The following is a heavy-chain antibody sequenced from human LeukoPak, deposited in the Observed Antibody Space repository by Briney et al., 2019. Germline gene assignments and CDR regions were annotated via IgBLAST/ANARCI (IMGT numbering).Heavy chain of an antibody. V-gene: IGHV3-74*01. CDR2: INSDGSGT. D-gene: IGHD1-14*01. Sequence: GGSLRLSCAAPGFTFNNYWMHWVGQAPGKGLVGVSRINSDGSGTTYADSVKGRFTISRDNAKNTLSLQLNSLRAEDTAVYFCAREGPRGTYYFDYWGQGTLVTVSS. J-gene: IGHJ4*02. CDR1: GFTFNNYW. CDR3: AREGPRGTYYFDY.